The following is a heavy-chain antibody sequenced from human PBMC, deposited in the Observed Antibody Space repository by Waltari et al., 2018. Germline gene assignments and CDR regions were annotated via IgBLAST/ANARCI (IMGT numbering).Heavy chain of an antibody. D-gene: IGHD3-10*01. CDR1: GGSFSGYY. CDR2: INHRGST. J-gene: IGHJ3*02. V-gene: IGHV4-34*01. Sequence: QVQLQQWGAGLLKPSETLSLTCAAYGGSFSGYYWSWIRQPPGKGVEWIGEINHRGSTTDNPSLKSRVTISGETAKNPVSLKLSAVAASDTAVYYCARRSGVQVPKNAVDIWGQGTMVTVSS. CDR3: ARRSGVQVPKNAVDI.